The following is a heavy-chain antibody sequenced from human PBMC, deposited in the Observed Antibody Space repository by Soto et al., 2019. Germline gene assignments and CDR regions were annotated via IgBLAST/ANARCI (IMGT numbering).Heavy chain of an antibody. Sequence: QVQLVQSGAEVKKPGASVKVSCKASGYTFTSYAMHWVRQAPGQRLEWMGWINAGNGNTKYSQKFQGRATVTRDTSASTAYMEVSSLRSEDTAVYSCASAYDSSGHFDYWGQGTLVTVSS. V-gene: IGHV1-3*01. CDR1: GYTFTSYA. J-gene: IGHJ4*02. D-gene: IGHD3-22*01. CDR2: INAGNGNT. CDR3: ASAYDSSGHFDY.